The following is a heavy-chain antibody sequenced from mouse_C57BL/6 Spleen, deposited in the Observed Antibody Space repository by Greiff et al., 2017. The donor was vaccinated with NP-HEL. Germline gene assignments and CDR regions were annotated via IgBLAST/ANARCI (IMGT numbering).Heavy chain of an antibody. D-gene: IGHD2-5*01. J-gene: IGHJ4*01. CDR1: GYSFTGYY. V-gene: IGHV1-42*01. CDR2: INPSTGGT. CDR3: ARLSSKYEYYYAMDY. Sequence: EVKLVESGPELVKPGASVKISCKASGYSFTGYYMNWVKQSPEKSLEWIGEINPSTGGTTYNQKFKAKATLTVDQSSSTAYMQLKSLTSEDSAVYYCARLSSKYEYYYAMDYWGQGTSVTVSS.